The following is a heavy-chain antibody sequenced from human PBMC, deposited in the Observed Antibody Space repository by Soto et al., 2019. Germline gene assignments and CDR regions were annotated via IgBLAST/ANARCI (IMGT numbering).Heavy chain of an antibody. CDR2: ITYDGSNK. J-gene: IGHJ3*02. D-gene: IGHD3-3*01. Sequence: QVQLVESGGGVVQPGRSLRLSCAAAGFSFSSYGMHWVRQAPGKGLEWVAVITYDGSNKFYADSIKGRFTISRENFKKMLYLQMNSLRTEDTAVYYCAKDWRHGTPGDAFDIWGQGTLVTVSS. CDR3: AKDWRHGTPGDAFDI. CDR1: GFSFSSYG. V-gene: IGHV3-30*18.